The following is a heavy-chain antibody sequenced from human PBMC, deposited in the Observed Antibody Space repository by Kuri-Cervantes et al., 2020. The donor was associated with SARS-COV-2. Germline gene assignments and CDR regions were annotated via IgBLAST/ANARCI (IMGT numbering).Heavy chain of an antibody. CDR2: IIPIFGTA. CDR1: GGTFSSYA. CDR3: ARDRGEQWLVSHYYYYGMDV. Sequence: SVKVSCKASGGTFSSYAISWVRQAPGQGLEWMGGIIPIFGTANYAQKLQGRVTITADKSTSTAYTELSSLRSEDTAVYYCARDRGEQWLVSHYYYYGMDVWGQGTTVTVSS. D-gene: IGHD6-19*01. J-gene: IGHJ6*02. V-gene: IGHV1-69*06.